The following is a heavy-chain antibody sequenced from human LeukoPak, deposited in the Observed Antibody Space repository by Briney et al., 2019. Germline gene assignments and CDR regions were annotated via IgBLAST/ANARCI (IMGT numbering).Heavy chain of an antibody. V-gene: IGHV4-4*07. CDR2: VYTSGST. CDR1: GGSISSYY. Sequence: SETLSLTCTVSGGSISSYYWSWIRQPAGKGLEWIGRVYTSGSTNYNPSLKSRVTISVDTSKNQFSLKLNSVTAADTAVYYCARVITIFGDDAFDIWGQGTMVTVSS. D-gene: IGHD3-3*01. CDR3: ARVITIFGDDAFDI. J-gene: IGHJ3*02.